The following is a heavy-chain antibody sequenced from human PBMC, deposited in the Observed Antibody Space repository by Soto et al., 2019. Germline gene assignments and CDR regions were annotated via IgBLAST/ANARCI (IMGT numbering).Heavy chain of an antibody. CDR2: IDASGST. J-gene: IGHJ4*02. V-gene: IGHV4-4*07. CDR1: GGAIITYY. Sequence: SETLSLTCTVSGGAIITYYCNFIRQPAGKGLEWIVRIDASGSTDYNPSLKSRVTMSADTSKNQFSLRLSSVTAADTAVYYCARGGHDFWSGPFDYWGQGNLVTVSS. D-gene: IGHD3-3*01. CDR3: ARGGHDFWSGPFDY.